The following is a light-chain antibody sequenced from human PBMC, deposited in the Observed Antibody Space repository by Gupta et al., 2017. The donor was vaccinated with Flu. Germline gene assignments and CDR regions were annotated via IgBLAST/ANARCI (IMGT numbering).Light chain of an antibody. CDR2: GNS. V-gene: IGLV1-40*01. CDR1: ISNIGAGYD. Sequence: QPVLTQPPSVSGAPGPRVPISCPGSISNIGAGYDVPWSQQLPGTAPKLLMYGNSNRPSGVPDRFSGSKSGTSAALAITGLQAEDEADYYCQSYDSSLSGSWVFGGGTKLTVL. CDR3: QSYDSSLSGSWV. J-gene: IGLJ3*02.